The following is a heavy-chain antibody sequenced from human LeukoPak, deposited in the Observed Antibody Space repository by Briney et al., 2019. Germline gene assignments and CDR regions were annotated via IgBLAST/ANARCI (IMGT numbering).Heavy chain of an antibody. Sequence: GASVKVSCKASVGTFSSYAISWVRQAPGQALEWMGGIIPIFGTANYAQKFQGIVTITADESTSTAFMELSSLGSEDTAVYYCARLQGGYSYGDFDCWGQGTLVTVSS. J-gene: IGHJ4*02. V-gene: IGHV1-69*13. D-gene: IGHD5-18*01. CDR1: VGTFSSYA. CDR3: ARLQGGYSYGDFDC. CDR2: IIPIFGTA.